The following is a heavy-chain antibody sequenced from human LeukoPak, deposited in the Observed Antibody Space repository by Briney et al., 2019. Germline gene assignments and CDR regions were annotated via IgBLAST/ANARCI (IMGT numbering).Heavy chain of an antibody. D-gene: IGHD3-22*01. J-gene: IGHJ4*02. CDR2: IYTSGST. V-gene: IGHV4-4*07. Sequence: SETLSLTCTVSGGSISSYYWSWIRQPAGKGLEWIGRIYTSGSTNYNPSLKSRVTMSVDTSKNQFSLKLSSVTAADTAVYFCAKRGVVIRVILVGFHKEAYYFDYWGQGTLVTVSS. CDR3: AKRGVVIRVILVGFHKEAYYFDY. CDR1: GGSISSYY.